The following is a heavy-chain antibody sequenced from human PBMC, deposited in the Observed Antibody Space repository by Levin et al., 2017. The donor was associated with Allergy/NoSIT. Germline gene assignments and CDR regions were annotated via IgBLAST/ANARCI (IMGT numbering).Heavy chain of an antibody. CDR2: IYYSGST. Sequence: PSETLSLTCTVSGGSVSSGSYYWSWIRQPPGKGLEWIGYIYYSGSTNYNPSLKSRVTISVDTSKNQFSLKLSSVTAADTAVYYCARAPGSGWWDYWGQGTLVTVSS. D-gene: IGHD6-19*01. CDR3: ARAPGSGWWDY. J-gene: IGHJ4*02. V-gene: IGHV4-61*01. CDR1: GGSVSSGSYY.